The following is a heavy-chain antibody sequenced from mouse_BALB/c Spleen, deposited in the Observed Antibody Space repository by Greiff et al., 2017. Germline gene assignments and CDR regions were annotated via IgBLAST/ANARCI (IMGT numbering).Heavy chain of an antibody. J-gene: IGHJ2*01. V-gene: IGHV1-80*01. CDR1: GYAFSSYW. CDR3: ARGGNYVYFDY. CDR2: IYPGDGDT. D-gene: IGHD2-1*01. Sequence: VQLQQSGAELVRPGSSVKISCKASGYAFSSYWMNWVKQRPGQGLEWIGQIYPGDGDTNYNGKFKGKATLTADKSSSTAYMQLSSLTSEDSAVYFCARGGNYVYFDYWGQGTTLTVSS.